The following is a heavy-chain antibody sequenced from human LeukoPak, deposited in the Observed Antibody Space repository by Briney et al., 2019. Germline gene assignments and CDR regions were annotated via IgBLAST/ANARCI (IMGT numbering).Heavy chain of an antibody. D-gene: IGHD3-10*01. V-gene: IGHV3-23*01. Sequence: GGSLRLSCAASGFTISSYDMSWIRQAPGKGLEWVSSITDNGVSTYYADSVKGRFTISRDNSKNMLYLQMNSLRAEDTALYYCAKDLRVHWGQGTLVTVSS. J-gene: IGHJ4*02. CDR1: GFTISSYD. CDR3: AKDLRVH. CDR2: ITDNGVST.